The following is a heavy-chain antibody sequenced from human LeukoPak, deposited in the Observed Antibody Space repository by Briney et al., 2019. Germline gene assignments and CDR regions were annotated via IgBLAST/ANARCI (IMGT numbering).Heavy chain of an antibody. CDR3: ATHYYDSSGYFSPDY. J-gene: IGHJ4*02. CDR1: GFTFSSYG. Sequence: GGSLRLSCAASGFTFSSYGMHWVRQAPGKGLEWVAVISYDGSNKYYADSVKGRFTISRDNSQNTLYLQMNSLRAEDTAVYYCATHYYDSSGYFSPDYWGQGTLVTVSS. CDR2: ISYDGSNK. D-gene: IGHD3-22*01. V-gene: IGHV3-30*03.